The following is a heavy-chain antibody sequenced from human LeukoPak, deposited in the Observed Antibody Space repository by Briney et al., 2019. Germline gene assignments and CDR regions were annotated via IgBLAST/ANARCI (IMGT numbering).Heavy chain of an antibody. CDR1: GFTFSSYG. CDR3: ARAGDYVRYYFDY. J-gene: IGHJ4*02. D-gene: IGHD4-17*01. V-gene: IGHV3-30*02. Sequence: GGSLRLSCAASGFTFSSYGMHWVRQAPGKGLEWVAFIRYDGSNKYYADSVKGRFTISRDNSKNTLYLQMNSLRAEDTAVYYCARAGDYVRYYFDYWGQGTLVTVSS. CDR2: IRYDGSNK.